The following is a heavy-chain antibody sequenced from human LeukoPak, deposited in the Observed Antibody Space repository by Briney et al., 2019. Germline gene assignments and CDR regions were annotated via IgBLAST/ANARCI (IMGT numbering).Heavy chain of an antibody. CDR2: IYYSGST. Sequence: KPSGTLSLTCTVSGGSISSYYWSWIRQPPGKGLEWIGYIYYSGSTNYNPSLKSRVTISVDTSKNQFSLKLSSVAAADTAVYYCARGDYGDYYYYYYYMDVWGKGTTVTVSS. J-gene: IGHJ6*03. V-gene: IGHV4-59*01. CDR3: ARGDYGDYYYYYYYMDV. CDR1: GGSISSYY. D-gene: IGHD4-17*01.